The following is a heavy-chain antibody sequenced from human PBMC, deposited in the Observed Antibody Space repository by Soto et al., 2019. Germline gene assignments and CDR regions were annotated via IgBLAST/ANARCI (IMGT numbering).Heavy chain of an antibody. CDR1: GGSISSSSYY. D-gene: IGHD2-2*01. CDR3: ARGGNCSSTSCYVDFDY. J-gene: IGHJ4*02. V-gene: IGHV4-39*07. Sequence: SETLSLTCTVSGGSISSSSYYWGWIRQPPGKGLEWIGEINHSGSTNYNPSLKSRVTISVDTSKNQFSLKLSSVTAADTAVYYCARGGNCSSTSCYVDFDYWGQGTLVTVSS. CDR2: INHSGST.